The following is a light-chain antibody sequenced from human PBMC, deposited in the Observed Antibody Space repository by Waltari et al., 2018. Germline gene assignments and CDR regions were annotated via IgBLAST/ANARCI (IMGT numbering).Light chain of an antibody. V-gene: IGKV2-30*02. CDR3: MQGTHWRPA. Sequence: DVVMTQSPLSLHVTLGQPASISCRSSQSLVHSDGNTSLNWFQQRPGQSPRRLIYKVSNRDSGVPDRFSGSGSGTDFTLKISRVEAEDVGVYYCMQGTHWRPAFGQGTKVEIK. J-gene: IGKJ1*01. CDR1: QSLVHSDGNTS. CDR2: KVS.